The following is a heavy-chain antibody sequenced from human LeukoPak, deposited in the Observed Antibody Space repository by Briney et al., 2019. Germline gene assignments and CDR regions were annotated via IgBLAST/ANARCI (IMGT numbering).Heavy chain of an antibody. J-gene: IGHJ4*02. Sequence: QPGGSLRLSCAASGFTFSSYAMHWVRQAPGKGLEWVAVISYDGSNKYYADSVKGRFTISRDNSKNTLYLQMNSLRAEDTAVYYCARGILGGFNPGAYWGQGTLVTVSS. V-gene: IGHV3-30-3*01. CDR3: ARGILGGFNPGAY. CDR2: ISYDGSNK. D-gene: IGHD1-14*01. CDR1: GFTFSSYA.